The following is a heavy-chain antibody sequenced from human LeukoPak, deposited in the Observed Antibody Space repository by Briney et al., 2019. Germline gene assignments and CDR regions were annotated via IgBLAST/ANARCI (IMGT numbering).Heavy chain of an antibody. CDR3: VREATTGFDY. J-gene: IGHJ4*02. V-gene: IGHV3-66*01. Sequence: GGSLRLSCAASGFTVSSNYTSWARQAPGKGLEWVSIIYSDSTTDYADSVKGRFTISRDTSKNTLSLQLNSLRAEDTAVYFCVREATTGFDYWGQGTLVTVSS. CDR2: IYSDSTT. CDR1: GFTVSSNY. D-gene: IGHD4-17*01.